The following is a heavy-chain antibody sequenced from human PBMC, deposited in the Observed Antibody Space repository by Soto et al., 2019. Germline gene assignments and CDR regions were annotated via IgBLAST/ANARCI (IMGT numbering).Heavy chain of an antibody. V-gene: IGHV3-30-3*01. Sequence: QVQLVESGGGVVQPGRSLRLSCAASGFTFSSYAMHWVRQAPGKGLEWVAVISYDGSNKYYADSVKGRFTISRDNSKNPLYLQMNSLRAEDTAVYYCAREGRIAAAGFDYWGQGTLVTVSS. CDR1: GFTFSSYA. CDR3: AREGRIAAAGFDY. D-gene: IGHD6-13*01. J-gene: IGHJ4*02. CDR2: ISYDGSNK.